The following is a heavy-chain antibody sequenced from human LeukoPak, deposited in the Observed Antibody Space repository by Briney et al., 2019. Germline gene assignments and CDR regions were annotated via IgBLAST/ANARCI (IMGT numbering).Heavy chain of an antibody. CDR2: IYYSGST. CDR3: ARAAVVPAAIDGYY. D-gene: IGHD2-2*01. V-gene: IGHV4-30-4*01. Sequence: SETLSLTCTVSGGSISSGDYYWSWIRQPPGKGLEWIGYIYYSGSTYYTPFLKSRVTISVDTSKNQLSLKLSSVTAADTAVYYCARAAVVPAAIDGYYWGQGTLVTVSS. CDR1: GGSISSGDYY. J-gene: IGHJ4*02.